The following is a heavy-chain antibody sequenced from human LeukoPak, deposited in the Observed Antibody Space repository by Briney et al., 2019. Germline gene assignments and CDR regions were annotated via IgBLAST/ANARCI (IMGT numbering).Heavy chain of an antibody. CDR3: TTDSLPDIGSSTSWQAY. D-gene: IGHD2-2*01. J-gene: IGHJ4*02. Sequence: GGSLRLSCAASGFTFSNSWMSWVRQAPGKGLEWVGRIKSKTDGGKTDYAAPVKGRFTISRDDSKNTLYLQMNSLKTEDTAVYYCTTDSLPDIGSSTSWQAYWGQGTLVTVSS. CDR2: IKSKTDGGKT. V-gene: IGHV3-15*01. CDR1: GFTFSNSW.